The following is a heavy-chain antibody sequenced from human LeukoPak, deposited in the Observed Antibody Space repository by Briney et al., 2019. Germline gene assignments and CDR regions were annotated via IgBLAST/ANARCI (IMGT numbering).Heavy chain of an antibody. CDR3: ARERDGNDY. Sequence: ASVKVSCKASGDTFSSYAISWVRQAPGQGLEWMGRIIPIFGIANYAQKFQGRVTITADKSTSTAYMELSSLRSEDTAVYYCARERDGNDYWGQGTLVTVSS. CDR2: IIPIFGIA. CDR1: GDTFSSYA. D-gene: IGHD5-24*01. V-gene: IGHV1-69*04. J-gene: IGHJ4*02.